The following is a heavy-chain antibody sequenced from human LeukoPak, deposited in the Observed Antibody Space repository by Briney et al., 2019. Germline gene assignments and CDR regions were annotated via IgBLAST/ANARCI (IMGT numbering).Heavy chain of an antibody. CDR1: GYTFTSYG. V-gene: IGHV1-18*01. D-gene: IGHD3-16*02. Sequence: ASVKVSCKASGYTFTSYGISWVRQAPGQGLEWMGWISAYNGNTNYAQKLQGRVTMTTDTSTSTAYMELRSLRSDDTAVYYCARAGQGLRLGELSFENYWGQGTLVTVSS. CDR2: ISAYNGNT. CDR3: ARAGQGLRLGELSFENY. J-gene: IGHJ4*02.